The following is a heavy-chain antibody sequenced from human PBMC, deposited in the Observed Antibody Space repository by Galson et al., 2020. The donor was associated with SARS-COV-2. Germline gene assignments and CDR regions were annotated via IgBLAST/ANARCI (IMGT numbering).Heavy chain of an antibody. Sequence: ASVKVSRKASRYTYTGYYMHWVRQAPGQGLEWMGWINSNSGGPNYAQQFQGWVTITRDTSIRTAYMELSRLRSDDTAVYYCARGDTALVYYYYGMDVWGQGTTVTVSS. CDR2: INSNSGGP. J-gene: IGHJ6*02. V-gene: IGHV1-2*04. CDR3: ARGDTALVYYYYGMDV. CDR1: RYTYTGYY. D-gene: IGHD5-18*01.